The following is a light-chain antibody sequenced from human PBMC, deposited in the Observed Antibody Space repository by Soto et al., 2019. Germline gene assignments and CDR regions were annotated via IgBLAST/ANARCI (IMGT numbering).Light chain of an antibody. J-gene: IGKJ2*01. CDR1: QTLLYSSNNKNY. CDR3: QQFFSTPQT. Sequence: DIVMTQSPDSLAVSLGERATINCKSSQTLLYSSNNKNYLAWFQQKAGQPPKLLIYWASTRESGVPDRFSGSGSGTDFTLTISSLQAEDVAVYYCQQFFSTPQTFGQGTNLEI. CDR2: WAS. V-gene: IGKV4-1*01.